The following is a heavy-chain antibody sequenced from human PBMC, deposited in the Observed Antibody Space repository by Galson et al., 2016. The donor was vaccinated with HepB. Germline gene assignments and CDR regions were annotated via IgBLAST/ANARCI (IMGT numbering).Heavy chain of an antibody. CDR2: IYSSGST. CDR3: ARWPYY. J-gene: IGHJ4*02. CDR1: GFTVSNNY. Sequence: SLRLSCAASGFTVSNNYLKWVRQAPGKGLEWVSLIYSSGSTYYADSVKGRFTISRDTSMNTLFLQMNDLRVEDTAVYYCARWPYYWGQGTLVTVSS. V-gene: IGHV3-53*01.